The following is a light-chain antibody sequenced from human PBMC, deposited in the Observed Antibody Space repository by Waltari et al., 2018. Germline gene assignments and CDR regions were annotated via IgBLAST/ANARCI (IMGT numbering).Light chain of an antibody. CDR3: QQRSRWPRT. V-gene: IGKV3-11*01. Sequence: EIILTQSPATLSLSPGERVTLSCRASQNIENYLAWYQQKPGQAPSLLIYDASNRAAGIPARFSGGGSRTDFTLSISSLEPEDFAVYYCQQRSRWPRTFGQGTKLEIK. J-gene: IGKJ2*01. CDR2: DAS. CDR1: QNIENY.